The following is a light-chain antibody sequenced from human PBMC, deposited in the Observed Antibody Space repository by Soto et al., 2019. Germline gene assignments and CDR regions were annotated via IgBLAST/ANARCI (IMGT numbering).Light chain of an antibody. V-gene: IGKV3-20*01. CDR3: LQYGSSPTWT. CDR2: GAS. Sequence: ETVMTQSPATLSVXPGXTATLSCRASRSLSDNHLAWYQQRPGQAPRLLIYGASSRATGIPDRFSGSGSGTEFTLTISRLEPEDFAVYYCLQYGSSPTWTFGQGTKVNIK. J-gene: IGKJ1*01. CDR1: RSLSDNH.